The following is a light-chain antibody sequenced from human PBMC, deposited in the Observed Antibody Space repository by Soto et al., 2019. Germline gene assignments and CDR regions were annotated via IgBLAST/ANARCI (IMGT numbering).Light chain of an antibody. J-gene: IGLJ2*01. CDR3: QAWDSRTGVV. V-gene: IGLV3-1*01. Sequence: SYELTQPPSVSVSPGQTASITCSGDKLGDKYACWYQQKPGQSPVLVIYQDSKRPSGIPERFSGSNSGNTATLNISGTQARDEADYYCQAWDSRTGVVFGGGTKLTVL. CDR1: KLGDKY. CDR2: QDS.